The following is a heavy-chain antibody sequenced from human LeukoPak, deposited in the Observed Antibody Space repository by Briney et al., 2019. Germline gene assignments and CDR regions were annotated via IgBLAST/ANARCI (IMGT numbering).Heavy chain of an antibody. CDR1: GLTFRNYW. V-gene: IGHV3-7*01. CDR3: ATFSGAHHKTFDS. CDR2: IKQDGSDK. D-gene: IGHD1-14*01. Sequence: GGSLRVSCAASGLTFRNYWMSWVRQAPGKGLEWVANIKQDGSDKFYVDSVNGRFTISRDNAKNSLYLQMNTLRAEDTAIYYCATFSGAHHKTFDSWGQGTLVTVSS. J-gene: IGHJ4*02.